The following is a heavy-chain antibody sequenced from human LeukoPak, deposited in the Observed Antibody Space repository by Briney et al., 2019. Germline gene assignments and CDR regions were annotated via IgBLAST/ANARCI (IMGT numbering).Heavy chain of an antibody. V-gene: IGHV3-7*01. D-gene: IGHD3-9*01. CDR2: IKQDGSEK. CDR3: ARDRADILTRVPYYFDY. J-gene: IGHJ4*02. CDR1: GFTFGSYW. Sequence: GGSLRLSCTASGFTFGSYWMSWVRQAPGKVPEWVANIKQDGSEKHYMDSVKGRFTISRDNAENSLSLQMNSLRAEDTAVYYCARDRADILTRVPYYFDYWGQGTLVTVSS.